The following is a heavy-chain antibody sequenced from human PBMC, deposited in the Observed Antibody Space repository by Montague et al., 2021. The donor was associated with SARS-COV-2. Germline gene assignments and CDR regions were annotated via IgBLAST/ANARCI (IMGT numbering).Heavy chain of an antibody. CDR2: TYYRSKCYN. V-gene: IGHV6-1*01. CDR1: GDSVSSNSAT. CDR3: TSGREGNYNVMDV. J-gene: IGHJ6*02. D-gene: IGHD1-1*01. Sequence: CAISGDSVSSNSATWNWVRQSPSRGLEWLGRTYYRSKCYNDYAVSVRGRVTINPDTSKNQFSLQLNSVTPEDTAIYYCTSGREGNYNVMDVWGQGTRVTVSS.